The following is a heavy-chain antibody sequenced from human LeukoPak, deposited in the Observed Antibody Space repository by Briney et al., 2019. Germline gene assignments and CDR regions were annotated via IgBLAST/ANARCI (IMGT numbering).Heavy chain of an antibody. CDR3: ARGGLAARYYYYYMDV. CDR1: GFTFSSYW. D-gene: IGHD3-16*01. V-gene: IGHV3-7*01. J-gene: IGHJ6*03. CDR2: IKQDGSEK. Sequence: GGSLRLSCAASGFTFSSYWMSWVRQAPGKGLEWVANIKQDGSEKYYVDSVKGRFIISRDNVKNSLYLQMNSLRAEDTAVYYCARGGLAARYYYYYMDVWGKGTTVTVSS.